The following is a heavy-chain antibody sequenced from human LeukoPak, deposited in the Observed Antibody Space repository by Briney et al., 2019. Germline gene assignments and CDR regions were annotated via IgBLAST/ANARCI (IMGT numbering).Heavy chain of an antibody. CDR1: GVSISSSSYY. Sequence: PSETLSLTCTVSGVSISSSSYYWGWIRQPPGKGLEWIGSIYYSGSTYYNPSLKSRVTISVDTSKNQFSLKLSAVTAADTAVYYCARDLGSYYDSSGYPFDPWGQGTLVTVSS. J-gene: IGHJ5*02. D-gene: IGHD3-22*01. CDR2: IYYSGST. CDR3: ARDLGSYYDSSGYPFDP. V-gene: IGHV4-39*07.